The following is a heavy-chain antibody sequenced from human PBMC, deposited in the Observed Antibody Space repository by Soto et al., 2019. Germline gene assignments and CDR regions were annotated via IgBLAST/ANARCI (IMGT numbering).Heavy chain of an antibody. V-gene: IGHV3-7*01. J-gene: IGHJ3*02. CDR2: IKQDGSEK. Sequence: HPGGSLRLSCAASGFTFSSYWMSWVRQAPGKGLEWVANIKQDGSEKYYVDSVKGRFTISRDNAKNSLYLQMNSLRAEDTAVYYCARLELITIFGVGSAFDIWGQGTMVTVSS. CDR3: ARLELITIFGVGSAFDI. CDR1: GFTFSSYW. D-gene: IGHD3-3*01.